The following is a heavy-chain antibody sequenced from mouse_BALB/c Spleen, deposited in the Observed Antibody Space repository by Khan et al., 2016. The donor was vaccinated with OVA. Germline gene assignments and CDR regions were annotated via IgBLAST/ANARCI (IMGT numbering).Heavy chain of an antibody. D-gene: IGHD2-10*01. J-gene: IGHJ4*01. Sequence: EVKVVESGGDLVKPGGSLKVSCAASGFTFSTYGMSWVRQTPDKRLEWVATISSGGRYTYFPDSVKGRFTISRDNAKNTLYLQMSSLKSEDTAMYYCAMAYYGNDYYAMDYWGRGTSVTVSS. CDR3: AMAYYGNDYYAMDY. V-gene: IGHV5-6*01. CDR1: GFTFSTYG. CDR2: ISSGGRYT.